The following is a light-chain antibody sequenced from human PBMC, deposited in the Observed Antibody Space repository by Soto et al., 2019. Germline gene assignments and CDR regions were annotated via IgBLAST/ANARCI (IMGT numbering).Light chain of an antibody. J-gene: IGKJ2*01. Sequence: EIVMTQSPATLSVSPGERATLSCRASRSVGSDLAWYQQEPGQAPMLLIYGASTRATDLPARFSGSGSGTDVTLTISSLQSEDFAIYSCQQYSDWPPRYTFGQGTKLEFK. CDR3: QQYSDWPPRYT. CDR1: RSVGSD. CDR2: GAS. V-gene: IGKV3-15*01.